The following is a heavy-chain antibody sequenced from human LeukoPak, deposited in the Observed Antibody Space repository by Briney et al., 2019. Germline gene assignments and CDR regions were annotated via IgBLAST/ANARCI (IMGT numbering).Heavy chain of an antibody. CDR1: GFTASLYW. V-gene: IGHV3-7*01. CDR2: IKHDGSDK. CDR3: ARLSVYSSTWLAYYMDV. D-gene: IGHD6-13*01. J-gene: IGHJ6*03. Sequence: GGSLRLSCAASGFTASLYWMTWVRQAPGKGLEWVANIKHDGSDKHYVDSVKGRFTISRDNAKNSVYLQMSSLRAEGTAAYYCARLSVYSSTWLAYYMDVWGKGTTVTVSS.